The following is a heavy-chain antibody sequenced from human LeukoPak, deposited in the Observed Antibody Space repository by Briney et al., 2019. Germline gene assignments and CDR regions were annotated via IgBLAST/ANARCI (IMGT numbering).Heavy chain of an antibody. Sequence: KPSATLSLTGTGAGGSISGYYWSWIRQSAEKGVECIGRIYSSGTANYNPSLKRRVTMSVDTSKKKVSLQLTSVTAADTAVYYCARDTGYFGSGGFDQWGQGTLVTVSS. CDR1: GGSISGYY. V-gene: IGHV4-4*07. J-gene: IGHJ4*02. CDR3: ARDTGYFGSGGFDQ. D-gene: IGHD3-10*01. CDR2: IYSSGTA.